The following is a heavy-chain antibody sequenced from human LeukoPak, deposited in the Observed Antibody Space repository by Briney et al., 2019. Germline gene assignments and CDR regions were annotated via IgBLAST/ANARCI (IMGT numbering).Heavy chain of an antibody. CDR2: IYYTGST. CDR3: ARSDSTIFDY. CDR1: GGSISGYY. V-gene: IGHV4-59*01. D-gene: IGHD5/OR15-5a*01. Sequence: SEILSLTCTVSGGSISGYYWSWIRQPPGKGLEWIGYIYYTGSTNYNPSLKSRVTISVDTSKNQFSLNLSSVTAADTAVYYCARSDSTIFDYWGQGTLVTVSS. J-gene: IGHJ4*02.